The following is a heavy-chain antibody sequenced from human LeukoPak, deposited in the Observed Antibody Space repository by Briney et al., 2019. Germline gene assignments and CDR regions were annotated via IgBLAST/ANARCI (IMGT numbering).Heavy chain of an antibody. Sequence: GGSLRLSCAASGFTFSSYWMSWVRQAPGKGLEWVSYISSSSSTIYYADSVKGRFTISRDNAKNSLYLQMNSLRAEDTAVYYCASGPITIFGVVTYWGQGTLVTVSS. D-gene: IGHD3-3*01. CDR1: GFTFSSYW. CDR3: ASGPITIFGVVTY. CDR2: ISSSSSTI. V-gene: IGHV3-48*01. J-gene: IGHJ4*02.